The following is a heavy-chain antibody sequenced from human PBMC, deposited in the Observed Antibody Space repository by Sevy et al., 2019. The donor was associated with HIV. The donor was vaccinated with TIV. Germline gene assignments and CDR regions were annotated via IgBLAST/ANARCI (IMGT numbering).Heavy chain of an antibody. D-gene: IGHD5-12*01. Sequence: GVLRLSCAASGFTFITYDMHWVRHVTGKGLEWVSGVGPAGDTFYPGSVKGRFTISRENAKNSLYLQMNNLRAGDTAVYYCTRSGGYSDYGMDVWGQGTTVTVSS. V-gene: IGHV3-13*01. CDR1: GFTFITYD. CDR2: VGPAGDT. J-gene: IGHJ6*02. CDR3: TRSGGYSDYGMDV.